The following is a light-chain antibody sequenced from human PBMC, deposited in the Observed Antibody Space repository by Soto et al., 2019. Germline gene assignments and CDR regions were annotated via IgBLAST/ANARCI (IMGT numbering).Light chain of an antibody. CDR2: DDS. Sequence: DIQMTQSPSTLSASVGDRVTITCRASQSISTWLAWYQQKPGKAPKLLIYDDSRLESGVQSRFSGSGSGTEFTLSISSLHPDDFATYSCQQYDNFSLRTFGQGTKVEV. CDR3: QQYDNFSLRT. V-gene: IGKV1-5*01. CDR1: QSISTW. J-gene: IGKJ1*01.